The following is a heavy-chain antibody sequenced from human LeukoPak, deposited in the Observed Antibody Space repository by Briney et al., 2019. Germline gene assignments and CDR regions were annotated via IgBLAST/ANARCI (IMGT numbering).Heavy chain of an antibody. Sequence: GGSLRLSCAASGFTFSSYGMHWVRQAPGKGLEWVAFIRYDGSNKYYADSVKGRFTISRDNSKNTLHLQMNSLRAEDTAVYYCAKSGTIAALNWFDPWGQGTLVTVSS. D-gene: IGHD6-13*01. J-gene: IGHJ5*02. V-gene: IGHV3-30*02. CDR3: AKSGTIAALNWFDP. CDR1: GFTFSSYG. CDR2: IRYDGSNK.